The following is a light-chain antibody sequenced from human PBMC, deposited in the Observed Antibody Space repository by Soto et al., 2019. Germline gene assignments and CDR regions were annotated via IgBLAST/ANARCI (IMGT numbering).Light chain of an antibody. CDR2: EGS. V-gene: IGLV2-23*03. CDR1: SSDFGSYNL. Sequence: QSVLTQPAFLSGSPGQSITLACTGTSSDFGSYNLVSGYQQHPGKAPKLMIDEGSKRPSGVTNRVSGSKSANTASLTISGLQAEYEADYYCRSYAGSSTFVFVTGTKVTAL. J-gene: IGLJ1*01. CDR3: RSYAGSSTFV.